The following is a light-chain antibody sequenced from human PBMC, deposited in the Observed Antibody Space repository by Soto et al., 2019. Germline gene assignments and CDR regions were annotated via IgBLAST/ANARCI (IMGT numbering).Light chain of an antibody. J-gene: IGLJ2*01. CDR3: SSYTSSSTPVV. CDR1: SSDVGGYNY. V-gene: IGLV2-14*01. CDR2: DVS. Sequence: QSALTQPASVSGSPGQSITISCTGTSSDVGGYNYVSWYQQHPGKAPKLMIYDVSNRPSGVSNRFSGSKSGNTASLTISGIQDEEKADCYCSSYTSSSTPVVFGGGTKLTVL.